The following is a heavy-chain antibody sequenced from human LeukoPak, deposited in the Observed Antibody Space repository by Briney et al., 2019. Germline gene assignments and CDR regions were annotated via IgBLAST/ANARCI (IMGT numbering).Heavy chain of an antibody. Sequence: PGGSLRLSCAASGFTFSRYWMHWVRQAPGKGLVWVSRINSDGTGTTYADSVKGRFTISRDNAKNTLWLQMNSLRAEDTAVYYCARNYGSGYMDVWGKGTTVTASS. V-gene: IGHV3-74*01. CDR1: GFTFSRYW. D-gene: IGHD3-10*01. J-gene: IGHJ6*04. CDR2: INSDGTGT. CDR3: ARNYGSGYMDV.